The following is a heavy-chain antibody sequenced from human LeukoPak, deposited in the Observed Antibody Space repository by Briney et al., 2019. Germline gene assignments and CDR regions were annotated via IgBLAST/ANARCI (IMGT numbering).Heavy chain of an antibody. CDR1: GYTFTSYD. V-gene: IGHV1-8*03. Sequence: ASVKVSCKASGYTFTSYDINWVRRATGQGLEWMGWMNPNSGNTGYAQKFQGRVTITRNTSISTAHMELSSLRSEDTAVYYCARGYDSSGYYYSYYYYYYMDVWGKGTTVTVSS. CDR3: ARGYDSSGYYYSYYYYYYMDV. D-gene: IGHD3-22*01. J-gene: IGHJ6*03. CDR2: MNPNSGNT.